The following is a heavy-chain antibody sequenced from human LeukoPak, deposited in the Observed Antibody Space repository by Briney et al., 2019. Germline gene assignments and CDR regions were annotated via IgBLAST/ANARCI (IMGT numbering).Heavy chain of an antibody. V-gene: IGHV3-30*18. CDR2: ISYDGSNK. D-gene: IGHD2-15*01. J-gene: IGHJ4*02. CDR1: GFTFSSYG. Sequence: GRSLRLSCAASGFTFSSYGMHWVRQAPGKGLEWVAVISYDGSNKYCADSVKGRFTISRDNSKNTLYLQMNSLRAEDTAVYYCAEDHIVVVVAATPDYWGQGTLVTVSS. CDR3: AEDHIVVVVAATPDY.